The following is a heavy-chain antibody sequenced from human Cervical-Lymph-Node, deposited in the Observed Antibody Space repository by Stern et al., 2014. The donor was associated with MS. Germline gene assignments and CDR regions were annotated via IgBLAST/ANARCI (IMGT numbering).Heavy chain of an antibody. D-gene: IGHD6-19*01. CDR2: IKRDGSET. J-gene: IGHJ5*01. CDR1: GSTFSTSW. V-gene: IGHV3-7*01. CDR3: TRFLQSGWSDLFDS. Sequence: EVQLVESGGGLVQPGGSQRLSCVASGSTFSTSWMSWVRQAPGKGLEWVANIKRDGSETYYSDSVKGRFTISRDNAKSSLYLEMNSLRAEDTAVYYCTRFLQSGWSDLFDSWGRGTLVTVSS.